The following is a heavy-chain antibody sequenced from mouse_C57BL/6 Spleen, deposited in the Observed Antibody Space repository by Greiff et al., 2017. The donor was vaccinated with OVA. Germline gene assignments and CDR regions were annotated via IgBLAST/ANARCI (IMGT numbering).Heavy chain of an antibody. CDR1: GYTFTSYW. V-gene: IGHV1-69*01. J-gene: IGHJ1*03. Sequence: QVQLQQPGAELVMPGASVKLSCKASGYTFTSYWMHWVKQRTGQGLEWIGEIDTSDSYNNYNQKFKGKSPLTVDKSSSTAYMQLSSLTSEDSAVYYCARQTGTRWWYFCVWGTGTTVTVAS. CDR3: ARQTGTRWWYFCV. D-gene: IGHD2-14*01. CDR2: IDTSDSYN.